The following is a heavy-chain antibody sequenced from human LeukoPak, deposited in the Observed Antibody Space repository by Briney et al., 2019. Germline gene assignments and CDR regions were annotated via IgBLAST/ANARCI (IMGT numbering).Heavy chain of an antibody. CDR2: IKSKTDGGTT. D-gene: IGHD3-9*01. V-gene: IGHV3-15*01. J-gene: IGHJ3*02. CDR3: TTEPPITIFWWGGGQPHPDDAFDI. Sequence: GGSLRLSCAASGFTFSNAWMSWVRQAPGKGLEWVGRIKSKTDGGTTDYAAPVKGRFTISRDDSKNTLYLQMNSLKTEDTAVYYCTTEPPITIFWWGGGQPHPDDAFDIWGQGTMVTVSS. CDR1: GFTFSNAW.